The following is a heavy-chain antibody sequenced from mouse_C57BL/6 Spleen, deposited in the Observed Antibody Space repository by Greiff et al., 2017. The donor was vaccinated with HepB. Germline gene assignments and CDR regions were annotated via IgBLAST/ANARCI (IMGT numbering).Heavy chain of an antibody. V-gene: IGHV1-82*01. CDR1: GYAFSSSW. Sequence: VKLMESGPELVKPGASVKISCKASGYAFSSSWMNWVKQRPGKGLEWIGRIYPGDGDTNYNEKFKGKATLTADKYSSTAYMQLSSLTSEDSAVYYCARTVVTTGEAYWGQGTTLTVSS. CDR2: IYPGDGDT. D-gene: IGHD2-2*01. J-gene: IGHJ2*01. CDR3: ARTVVTTGEAY.